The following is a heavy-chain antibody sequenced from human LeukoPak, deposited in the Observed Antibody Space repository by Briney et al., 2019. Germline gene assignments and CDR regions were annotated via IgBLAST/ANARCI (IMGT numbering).Heavy chain of an antibody. CDR3: AKGRGYSSSSALNY. V-gene: IGHV3-9*03. D-gene: IGHD6-6*01. CDR1: GFTFNDYA. Sequence: GGSLRLSCAASGFTFNDYAMHWVRQAPGKGLEWVSGISWNSGSIGYADSVKGRFTISRDNAKNSLYLQMNSLRAEDMALYYCAKGRGYSSSSALNYWGQGTLVTVSS. CDR2: ISWNSGSI. J-gene: IGHJ4*02.